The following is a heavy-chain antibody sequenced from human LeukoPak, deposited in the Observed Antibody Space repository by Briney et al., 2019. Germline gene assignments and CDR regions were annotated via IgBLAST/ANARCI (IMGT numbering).Heavy chain of an antibody. D-gene: IGHD3-16*02. CDR1: GGSFSGYY. CDR3: ARDLRGDYVWGSYRSIDAFDI. J-gene: IGHJ3*02. Sequence: SETLSLTCAVYGGSFSGYYWSWIRQPPGKGLEWIGEINHSGSTYYNPSLKSRVTISVDTSKNQFSLKLSSVTAADTAVYYCARDLRGDYVWGSYRSIDAFDIWGQGTMVTVSS. V-gene: IGHV4-34*01. CDR2: INHSGST.